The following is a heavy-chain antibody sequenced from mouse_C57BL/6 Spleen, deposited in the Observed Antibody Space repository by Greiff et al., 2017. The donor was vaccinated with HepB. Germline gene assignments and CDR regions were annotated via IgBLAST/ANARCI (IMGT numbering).Heavy chain of an antibody. Sequence: EVQPQESGAELVRPGASVKLSCTASGFNIKDYYMHWVKPRPEQGLGWVGKIDPEDGDTEYAPKFQGKATMTADTSSNTAYLQLSSLTSEDTAVYYCTTVVAPYYAMDYWGQGTSVTVSS. CDR3: TTVVAPYYAMDY. CDR1: GFNIKDYY. V-gene: IGHV14-1*01. J-gene: IGHJ4*01. D-gene: IGHD1-1*01. CDR2: IDPEDGDT.